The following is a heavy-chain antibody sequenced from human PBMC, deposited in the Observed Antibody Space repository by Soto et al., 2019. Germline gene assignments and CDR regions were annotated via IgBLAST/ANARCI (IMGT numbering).Heavy chain of an antibody. CDR3: ARVIRMVYADYGMDV. D-gene: IGHD2-8*01. V-gene: IGHV3-33*01. CDR2: IWYDGSNK. CDR1: GFTFSSYG. J-gene: IGHJ6*02. Sequence: PGGSLRLSCAASGFTFSSYGMHWVRQAPGKGLEWVAVIWYDGSNKYYADSVKGRFTISRDNSKNTLYLQMNSLRAEDTAVYYCARVIRMVYADYGMDVWGQGTTVTAP.